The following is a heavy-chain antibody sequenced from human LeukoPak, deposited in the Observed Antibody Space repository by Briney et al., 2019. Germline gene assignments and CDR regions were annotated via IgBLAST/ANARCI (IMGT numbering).Heavy chain of an antibody. CDR1: AGSISTYY. CDR2: IYYSGST. D-gene: IGHD6-19*01. Sequence: PSETLSLTCTVSAGSISTYYWSWIRQPPGKGLEWIGYIYYSGSTKYNPSLKSRVTISVDTSKNQFSLKLSSVTAADTAVYYCARDRVGIAVAGLDAFDIWGQGTMVTVSS. CDR3: ARDRVGIAVAGLDAFDI. J-gene: IGHJ3*02. V-gene: IGHV4-59*12.